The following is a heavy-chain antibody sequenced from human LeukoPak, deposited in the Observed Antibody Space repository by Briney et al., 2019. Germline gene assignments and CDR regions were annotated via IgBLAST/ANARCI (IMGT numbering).Heavy chain of an antibody. V-gene: IGHV4-34*01. CDR1: GGSFSGYY. Sequence: PSETLSLTCAVYGGSFSGYYWSWIRQPPGEGLEWIGEINHSGSTNYNPSLKSRVTISVDTSKNQFSLKLSSVTAADTAVYYCARESNDYYDSSGYSRNFDYWGQGTLVTVSS. CDR2: INHSGST. D-gene: IGHD3-22*01. CDR3: ARESNDYYDSSGYSRNFDY. J-gene: IGHJ4*02.